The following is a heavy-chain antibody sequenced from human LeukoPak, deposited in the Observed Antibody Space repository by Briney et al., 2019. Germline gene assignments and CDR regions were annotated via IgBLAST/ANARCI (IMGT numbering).Heavy chain of an antibody. CDR3: ARGRGARYYDSSGLYYFDY. J-gene: IGHJ4*02. CDR1: GYTFTDYY. V-gene: IGHV1-2*02. Sequence: ASVKVSCKASGYTFTDYYIHWVRQAPGQGHEWMGCFNPNSGGTKYAQQFQGRVTMTRDTSISTPYTELNRLTSDDTAVYYCARGRGARYYDSSGLYYFDYWGQGTLVTVSS. CDR2: FNPNSGGT. D-gene: IGHD3-22*01.